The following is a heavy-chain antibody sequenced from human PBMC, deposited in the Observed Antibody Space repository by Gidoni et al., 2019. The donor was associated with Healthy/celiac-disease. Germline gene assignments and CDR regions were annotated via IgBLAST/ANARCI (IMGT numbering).Heavy chain of an antibody. CDR3: AREWFGELYLGLGSENWFDP. V-gene: IGHV4-61*02. CDR2: IYTSGST. CDR1: GGSISSGSYY. D-gene: IGHD3-10*01. J-gene: IGHJ5*02. Sequence: QVQLQESGPGLVKPSQTLSLTCTVSGGSISSGSYYWRWIRQPAGKGLEWIGRIYTSGSTNYNPSLKSRVTISVDTSKNQFSLKLSSVTAADTAVYYCAREWFGELYLGLGSENWFDPWGQGTLVTVSS.